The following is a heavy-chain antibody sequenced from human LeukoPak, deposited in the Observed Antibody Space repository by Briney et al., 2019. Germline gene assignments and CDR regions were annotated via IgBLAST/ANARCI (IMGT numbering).Heavy chain of an antibody. D-gene: IGHD1-26*01. Sequence: PGESLRLSCAASGFTFSSYAMSWVRQAPGKGLEWVSRISGSGDTYYADSVKGRFTISRDNAKNSLFLQINSLRDEDTAVYYCARTYSGTYYVFDSWGQGTLVTVSS. CDR1: GFTFSSYA. CDR2: ISGSGDT. V-gene: IGHV3-23*01. J-gene: IGHJ4*02. CDR3: ARTYSGTYYVFDS.